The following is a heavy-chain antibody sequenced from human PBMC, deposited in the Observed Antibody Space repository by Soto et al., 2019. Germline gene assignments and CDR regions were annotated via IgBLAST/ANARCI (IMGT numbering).Heavy chain of an antibody. CDR2: ISYDRGNK. CDR3: ASGVGGYSSSWYLVFHGYIF. Sequence: GGSLRLSCAASGFTFSSYGMHWVRQAPGKGLEWVAVISYDRGNKFYADSVKGRFTISRDNSKNTLYLQMSSLRAEDTAVYYCASGVGGYSSSWYLVFHGYIFWGQGTMVTVSS. V-gene: IGHV3-30*03. D-gene: IGHD6-13*01. J-gene: IGHJ3*01. CDR1: GFTFSSYG.